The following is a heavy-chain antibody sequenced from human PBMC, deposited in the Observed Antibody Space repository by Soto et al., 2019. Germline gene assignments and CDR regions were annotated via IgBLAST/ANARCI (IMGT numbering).Heavy chain of an antibody. CDR3: ARDPGYYDSSGYLDV. CDR2: ISSSSSYI. D-gene: IGHD3-22*01. V-gene: IGHV3-21*01. Sequence: EVQLVESGGGLVKPGGSLRLSCAASGFTFSSYSMNWVRQAPGKGLEWVSSISSSSSYIYYADSVKGRFTISRDNAKNSLYRQMDSLRAEDTAVYYCARDPGYYDSSGYLDVWGRGTTVTVSS. J-gene: IGHJ6*02. CDR1: GFTFSSYS.